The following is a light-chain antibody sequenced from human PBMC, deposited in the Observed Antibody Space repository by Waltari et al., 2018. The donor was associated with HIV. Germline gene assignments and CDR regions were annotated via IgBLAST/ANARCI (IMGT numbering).Light chain of an antibody. Sequence: QSVLTQPPSASGTTGQRVTLSRSVSSSNIGSDYVYRYQQLPGTAPKLLIYRNNQRPSGVPDRFSGSKSGTSAALAISGLRSEDEADYYCAAWDNSLSAPVFGGGTKLTVL. CDR2: RNN. J-gene: IGLJ3*02. CDR3: AAWDNSLSAPV. V-gene: IGLV1-47*01. CDR1: SSNIGSDY.